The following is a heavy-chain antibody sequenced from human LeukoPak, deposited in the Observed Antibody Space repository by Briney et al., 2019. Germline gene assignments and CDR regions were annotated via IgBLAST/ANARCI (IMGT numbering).Heavy chain of an antibody. Sequence: GGSLRLSCAASGFTFSNAWMSWVRQAPGKGLEWVGRIKSKTDGGTTDYAAPVKGRFTISRDDSKNTLYLQMNSLKSEDTAVYYCTTDGGYGSGPYGEYYYYYYMDVWGKGTTVTISS. CDR2: IKSKTDGGTT. J-gene: IGHJ6*03. CDR1: GFTFSNAW. CDR3: TTDGGYGSGPYGEYYYYYYMDV. D-gene: IGHD2-15*01. V-gene: IGHV3-15*01.